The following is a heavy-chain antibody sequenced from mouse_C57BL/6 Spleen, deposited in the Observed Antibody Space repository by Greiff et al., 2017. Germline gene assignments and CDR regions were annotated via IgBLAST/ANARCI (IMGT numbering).Heavy chain of an antibody. Sequence: EVKLVESGDGLVKPGGSLKLSCAASGFTFSSYAMSWVRQTPEKRLEWVAYISSGGDYIYYADNVKGRFTISRDNATNTLYLQMSSLKSEDTAMYYCTSDSGYYGSSYGWYFDVWGTGTTVTVSS. D-gene: IGHD1-1*01. CDR2: ISSGGDYI. CDR1: GFTFSSYA. V-gene: IGHV5-9-1*02. J-gene: IGHJ1*03. CDR3: TSDSGYYGSSYGWYFDV.